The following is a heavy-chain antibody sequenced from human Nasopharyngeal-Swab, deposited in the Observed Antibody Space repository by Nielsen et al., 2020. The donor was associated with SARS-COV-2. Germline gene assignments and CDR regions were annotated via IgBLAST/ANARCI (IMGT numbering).Heavy chain of an antibody. CDR2: IKQDGSEK. J-gene: IGHJ3*02. CDR1: GFTFSSYW. CDR3: ARDPDSGSYSDAFDI. D-gene: IGHD1-26*01. Sequence: GESLKISCAASGFTFSSYWMSWVRQAPGKGLEWVANIKQDGSEKYYVDSVKGRFTISRDNAKNSLYLQMNSLRAEDTAVYYCARDPDSGSYSDAFDIWGQGTMVTVSS. V-gene: IGHV3-7*01.